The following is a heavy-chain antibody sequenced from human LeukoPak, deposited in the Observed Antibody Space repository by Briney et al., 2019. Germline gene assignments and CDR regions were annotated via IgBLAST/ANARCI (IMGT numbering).Heavy chain of an antibody. CDR1: GFTFSSNW. V-gene: IGHV3-74*01. Sequence: PGGSLRLSCAASGFTFSSNWMHWVRQAPGKGLVWVSRINEDGSTTNYADSVKGRSTIFRDNAKNTLYLQMNSLRAEDTAVYYCARDFGGADSWWGQGTLVTVSS. D-gene: IGHD3-10*01. J-gene: IGHJ4*02. CDR2: INEDGSTT. CDR3: ARDFGGADSW.